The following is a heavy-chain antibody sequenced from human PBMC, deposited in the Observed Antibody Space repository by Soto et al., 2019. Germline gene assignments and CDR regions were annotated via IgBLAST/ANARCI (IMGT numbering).Heavy chain of an antibody. CDR1: GYTFTSYA. Sequence: GASVKVSCKASGYTFTSYAMHWVRQAPGQRPEWMGLINAGNGNTKYSQKFQDRVTISKDTCANTAYMELRRLRSEDTGVYFCARVRIAVAGFDYWGQGTQVTVSS. CDR3: ARVRIAVAGFDY. CDR2: INAGNGNT. D-gene: IGHD6-19*01. J-gene: IGHJ4*02. V-gene: IGHV1-3*01.